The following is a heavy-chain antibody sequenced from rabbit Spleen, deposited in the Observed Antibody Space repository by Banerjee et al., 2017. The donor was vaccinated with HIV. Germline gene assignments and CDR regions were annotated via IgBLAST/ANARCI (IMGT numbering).Heavy chain of an antibody. V-gene: IGHV1S40*01. Sequence: QSLEESGGDLVKPGASLTLTCTASGFSFSSSDYMCWVRQAPGKGLEWIACINTYTAKSVYATWATGRFTISRTSSTTVTLQMTSLTAADTATYFCARDTATSFSTYGMDLWAQAPSSPS. CDR2: INTYTAKS. D-gene: IGHD1-1*01. CDR1: GFSFSSSDY. J-gene: IGHJ6*01. CDR3: ARDTATSFSTYGMDL.